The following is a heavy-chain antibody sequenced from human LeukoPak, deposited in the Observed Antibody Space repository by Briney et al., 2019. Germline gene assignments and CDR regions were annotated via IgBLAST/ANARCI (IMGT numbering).Heavy chain of an antibody. CDR2: ISYDGRNK. CDR1: GFTFSNYA. CDR3: ARDRSCLRDLDY. V-gene: IGHV3-30*04. Sequence: GGSLRLSCAASGFTFSNYAMNWVRQAPGKGLEWVAIISYDGRNKYYADSVKGRFTISRDNSKNTLYLQMNSLRGEDTAVYFCARDRSCLRDLDYWGQGTLVTVSS. D-gene: IGHD5/OR15-5a*01. J-gene: IGHJ4*02.